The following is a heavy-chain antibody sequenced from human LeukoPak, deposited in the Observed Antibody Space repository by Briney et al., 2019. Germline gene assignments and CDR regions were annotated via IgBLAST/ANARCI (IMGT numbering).Heavy chain of an antibody. D-gene: IGHD3-10*01. V-gene: IGHV4-59*01. Sequence: PSETLSLTCNVSGGSISSYYWSWIRQPPGKGLAWIGYIYYSGSANYNPSLKSRVTISVDTSKNRFSLKLRYVTAADTAVYYCARSYGSGSPCDLRGRGNLVSVSS. CDR2: IYYSGSA. J-gene: IGHJ2*01. CDR1: GGSISSYY. CDR3: ARSYGSGSPCDL.